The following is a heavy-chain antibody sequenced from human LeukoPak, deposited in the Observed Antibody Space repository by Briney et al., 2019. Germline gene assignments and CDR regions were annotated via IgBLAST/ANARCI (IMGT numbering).Heavy chain of an antibody. Sequence: GESLRLSCAASGFGFSDHYMSWIRQAPGKGPEYISYISPSGGDIAYTDSVKGRFTISRDNAKNSLLLQMDSLRVEDTAVYYCARDAGCGQGPGDYWGQGILVTVSS. CDR1: GFGFSDHY. D-gene: IGHD6-19*01. CDR2: ISPSGGDI. V-gene: IGHV3-11*01. J-gene: IGHJ4*02. CDR3: ARDAGCGQGPGDY.